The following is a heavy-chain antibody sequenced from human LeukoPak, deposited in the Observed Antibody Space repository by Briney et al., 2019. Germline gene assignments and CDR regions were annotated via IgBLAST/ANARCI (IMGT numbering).Heavy chain of an antibody. V-gene: IGHV3-53*01. J-gene: IGHJ4*02. CDR1: GFAVSNSY. CDR2: IYSGGST. CDR3: ARVAYSGYDFDY. D-gene: IGHD5-12*01. Sequence: AGSLRLSCAASGFAVSNSYMSWVRQAPGKGLEWVSVIYSGGSTYYADSVKGRFTISRDNSKNTLYLQMNSLRAEDTAVYYCARVAYSGYDFDYWGQGTLVTVSS.